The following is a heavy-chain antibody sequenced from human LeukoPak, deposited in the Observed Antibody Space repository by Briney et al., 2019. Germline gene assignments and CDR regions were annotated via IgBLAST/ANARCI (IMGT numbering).Heavy chain of an antibody. V-gene: IGHV3-53*01. D-gene: IGHD6-19*01. CDR1: GFTVSSNY. CDR2: IYSGGST. CDR3: ARFSGWAAFDT. Sequence: GGSLRLSCAASGFTVSSNYMSWVRQAPGKGLEWVSVIYSGGSTYYADSVKGRFTISRDNSKNTLYLQMNSLRAEDTAVYYCARFSGWAAFDTWGQGTMVTVSS. J-gene: IGHJ3*02.